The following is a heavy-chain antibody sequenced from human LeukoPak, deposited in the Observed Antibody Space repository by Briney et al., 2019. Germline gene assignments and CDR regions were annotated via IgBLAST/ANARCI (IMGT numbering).Heavy chain of an antibody. J-gene: IGHJ4*02. CDR1: GFTFSSNY. Sequence: PGGSLRLSCAASGFTFSSNYMSWVRQAPGKGLEWVSAISGSGGSTYYADSVKGRFAISRDNSKNTLYLQMNSLRAEDTAVYYCALAGLWFGELPAIWGQGTLVTVSS. V-gene: IGHV3-23*01. CDR3: ALAGLWFGELPAI. D-gene: IGHD3-10*01. CDR2: ISGSGGST.